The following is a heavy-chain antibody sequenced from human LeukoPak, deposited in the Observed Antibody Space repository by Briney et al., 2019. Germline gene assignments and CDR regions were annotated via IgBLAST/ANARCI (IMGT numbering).Heavy chain of an antibody. CDR2: IYSGGST. V-gene: IGHV3-53*01. CDR1: GLTVSSSY. CDR3: ARVMGTVTTGYFDY. Sequence: PGGSLRLSCAVSGLTVSSSYMSWVRQAPGKGLEWVSIIYSGGSTYYADSVKGRFTISRDNSKNTLYLQMNSLRAEDTAVYYCARVMGTVTTGYFDYWGQGTLVTVSS. J-gene: IGHJ4*02. D-gene: IGHD4-17*01.